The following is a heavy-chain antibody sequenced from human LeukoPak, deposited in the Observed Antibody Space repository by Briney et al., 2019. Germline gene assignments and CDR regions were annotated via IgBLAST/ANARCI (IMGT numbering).Heavy chain of an antibody. V-gene: IGHV4-34*01. CDR3: ARGGGGTDRAGTNWFDP. CDR1: GGSFSCYY. D-gene: IGHD1-14*01. CDR2: INHSGST. J-gene: IGHJ5*02. Sequence: SETLSLTCAVYGGSFSCYYWSWIRQPPGKGLERIGEINHSGSTNYNPSLKSRVTISVDTSKNQFSLKLSSVTAADTAVYYCARGGGGTDRAGTNWFDPWGQGTLVTVSS.